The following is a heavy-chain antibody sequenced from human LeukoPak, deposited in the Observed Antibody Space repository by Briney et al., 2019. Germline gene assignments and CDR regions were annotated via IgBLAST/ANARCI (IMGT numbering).Heavy chain of an antibody. CDR3: ARARHEGYDYVWGSYRQRIFDY. D-gene: IGHD3-16*02. J-gene: IGHJ4*02. CDR1: GYSISSGYY. V-gene: IGHV4-38-2*02. Sequence: SETLSLTCTVSGYSISSGYYWGWIRQPPGKGLEWIGSIYHSGSTYYNPSLKSRVTISVDKSKNQFPLKLSSVTAADTAVYYCARARHEGYDYVWGSYRQRIFDYWGQGTLVTVSS. CDR2: IYHSGST.